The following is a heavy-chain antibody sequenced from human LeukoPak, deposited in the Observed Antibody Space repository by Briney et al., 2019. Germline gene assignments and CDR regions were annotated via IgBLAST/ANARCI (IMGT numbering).Heavy chain of an antibody. Sequence: RASVKVSCKAAGYTFGHHMHWVRQAPGQGLQWMGIINPSGGSTSYAQKFQGRVTMTRDTSTSTVYMELSSPRSEDTAVYYCARDKGDGYNYYDYWGQGTLVTVSS. J-gene: IGHJ4*02. CDR1: GYTFGHH. D-gene: IGHD5-24*01. CDR2: INPSGGST. CDR3: ARDKGDGYNYYDY. V-gene: IGHV1-46*01.